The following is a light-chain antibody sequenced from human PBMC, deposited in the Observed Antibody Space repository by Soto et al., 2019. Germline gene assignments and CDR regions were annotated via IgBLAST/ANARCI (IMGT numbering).Light chain of an antibody. CDR1: QSISSN. J-gene: IGKJ1*01. CDR3: QQYNNWPRT. Sequence: EIEMTQSPATLSVSPGERATLSCRASQSISSNLAWYQHKPGQAPRLLIYGASTGATSVPGRFSGSGSGTEFTLTISSLKSEDFAVYYCQQYNNWPRTFGQGTKVEIK. V-gene: IGKV3-15*01. CDR2: GAS.